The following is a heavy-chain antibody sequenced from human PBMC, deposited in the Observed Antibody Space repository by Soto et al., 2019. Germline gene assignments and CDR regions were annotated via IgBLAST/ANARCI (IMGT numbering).Heavy chain of an antibody. CDR1: GYTFTSYG. CDR3: ARTTWSSSGGYYYYYMDV. J-gene: IGHJ6*03. V-gene: IGHV1-18*01. Sequence: ASVKVSCKASGYTFTSYGISWVRQAPGQGLEWMGWISAYNGNTNYAQKLQGRVTMTTDTSTSTAYMEVRSLRSDDTAVYYCARTTWSSSGGYYYYYMDVWGKGTTVTVSS. CDR2: ISAYNGNT. D-gene: IGHD6-13*01.